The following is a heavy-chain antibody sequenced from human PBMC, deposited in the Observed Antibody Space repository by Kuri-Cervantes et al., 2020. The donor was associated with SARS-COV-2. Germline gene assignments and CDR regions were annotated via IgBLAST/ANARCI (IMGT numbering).Heavy chain of an antibody. CDR2: ISNNGRII. CDR3: ARDGGAGYYYMDV. CDR1: GDIFTDAW. Sequence: GGSLRLSCAASGDIFTDAWMSWVRQAPGKGLEWVSYISNNGRIIWYADSVKGRFTISRDNAKNSLYLQMNSLRAEETAVYYCARDGGAGYYYMDVWGKGTTVTVSS. V-gene: IGHV3-11*04. J-gene: IGHJ6*03. D-gene: IGHD3-22*01.